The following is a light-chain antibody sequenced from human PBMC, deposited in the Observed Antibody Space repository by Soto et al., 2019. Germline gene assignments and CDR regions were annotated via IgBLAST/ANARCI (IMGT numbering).Light chain of an antibody. V-gene: IGLV1-44*01. CDR1: NSNIGRNT. J-gene: IGLJ2*01. CDR3: ATWDDSLNGVI. CDR2: TNN. Sequence: QSVLTQAPSASGTPGQRVTISCSGSNSNIGRNTVNWYQQLPGMAPKLLIYTNNQRPSGVPDRFSGSKSGTSASLAISGLQSEDEANYYCATWDDSLNGVIFGGVTKVTVL.